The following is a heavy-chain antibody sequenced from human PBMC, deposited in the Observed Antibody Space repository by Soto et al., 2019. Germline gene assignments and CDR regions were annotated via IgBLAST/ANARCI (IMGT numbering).Heavy chain of an antibody. J-gene: IGHJ6*02. CDR2: IYYSGST. CDR3: AREVVVAATQYYYYYGMDV. V-gene: IGHV4-30-4*01. Sequence: QVQLQESGPGLVKPSQTLSLTCTVSGGSISSGDYYWSWIRQPPGKGLEWIGYIYYSGSTYYNPSLKSRLTISVDTSKNQFSMKLSSVTAADTAVYYCAREVVVAATQYYYYYGMDVWGQGTTVTVSS. CDR1: GGSISSGDYY. D-gene: IGHD2-15*01.